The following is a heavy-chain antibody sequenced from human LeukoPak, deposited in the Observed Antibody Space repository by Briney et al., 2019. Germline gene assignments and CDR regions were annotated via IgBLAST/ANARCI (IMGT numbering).Heavy chain of an antibody. J-gene: IGHJ4*02. CDR3: ARRRYDWAPFDY. D-gene: IGHD1-1*01. CDR2: IYTSGST. CDR1: GGSISSYC. V-gene: IGHV4-4*09. Sequence: SETLSLTCTVSGGSISSYCWSWIRQPPGKGLEWIGYIYTSGSTNYNPSLKSRVTISVDTSKNQFSLKLSSVTAADTAVYYCARRRYDWAPFDYWGQGTLVTVSS.